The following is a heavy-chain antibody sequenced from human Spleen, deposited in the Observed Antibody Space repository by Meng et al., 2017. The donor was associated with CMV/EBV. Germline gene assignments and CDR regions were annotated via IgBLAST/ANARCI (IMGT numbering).Heavy chain of an antibody. CDR1: GSFSGYY. CDR3: ARGGCSSTSCYKNWFDP. Sequence: GSFSGYYWSWIRQPPGKGLEWIGEINHSRSTNYNPTLKSRVTISVDTSKNQFSLKLSSVTAADTAVYYCARGGCSSTSCYKNWFDPWGQGTLVTVSS. D-gene: IGHD2-2*01. J-gene: IGHJ5*02. CDR2: INHSRST. V-gene: IGHV4-34*01.